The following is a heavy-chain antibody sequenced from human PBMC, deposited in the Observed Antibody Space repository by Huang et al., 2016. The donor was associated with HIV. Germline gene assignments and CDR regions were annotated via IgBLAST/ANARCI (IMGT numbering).Heavy chain of an antibody. CDR3: ATSGGLETYYNFWNDYCDH. D-gene: IGHD3-3*01. Sequence: QVLLLESGGGVVQPGGSLRLSCEASGSAIIRDAMHWVRQAPGKGLEWVAIRSYDGRSKYNTDSVKGRFTISRDNSKNTLYLQMSSLTTEDTAVYYCATSGGLETYYNFWNDYCDHWGQGTLVTVSS. J-gene: IGHJ4*02. CDR2: RSYDGRSK. V-gene: IGHV3-30*04. CDR1: GSAIIRDA.